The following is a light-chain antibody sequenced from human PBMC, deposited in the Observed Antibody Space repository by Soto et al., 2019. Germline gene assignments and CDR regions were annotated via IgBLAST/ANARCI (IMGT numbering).Light chain of an antibody. CDR2: GAS. V-gene: IGKV3-20*01. CDR1: QSVSSTY. CDR3: KQYGRSPPFT. Sequence: EIVLTQSPGTLSLSPGERATLSCRASQSVSSTYIAWYQQNPGRAPRLLIYGASSRATGIPDSFSGSGSGTDFTLTISRLEPEDFAVYFCKQYGRSPPFTFGQGTKVEIK. J-gene: IGKJ2*01.